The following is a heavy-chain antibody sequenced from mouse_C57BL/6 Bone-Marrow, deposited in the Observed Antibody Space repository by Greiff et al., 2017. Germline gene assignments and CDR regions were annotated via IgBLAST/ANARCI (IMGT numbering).Heavy chain of an antibody. D-gene: IGHD1-1*01. V-gene: IGHV1-82*01. CDR1: GYAFSSSW. CDR2: IYPGDGDT. J-gene: IGHJ3*01. Sequence: QVQLKESGPELVKPGASVKISCKASGYAFSSSWMNWVKQRPGKGLEWIGRIYPGDGDTNYNGKFKGKATLTADKSSSTAYMQLSSLTSEDSAVYFCARWGYGSSYDAYWGQGTLVTVSA. CDR3: ARWGYGSSYDAY.